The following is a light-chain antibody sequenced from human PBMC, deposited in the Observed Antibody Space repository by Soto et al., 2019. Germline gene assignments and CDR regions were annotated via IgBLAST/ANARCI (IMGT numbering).Light chain of an antibody. V-gene: IGKV3-11*01. CDR2: DTF. Sequence: EIVLTQSPATLSLSPGDRATLSCRASQSVSNYLAWYQQKPGQAPRVLIYDTFNRATGIPARFSGSGSGTDFTLTISSLEPEDFAVYYCQQRYSGYSFGQGTKLEI. J-gene: IGKJ2*01. CDR1: QSVSNY. CDR3: QQRYSGYS.